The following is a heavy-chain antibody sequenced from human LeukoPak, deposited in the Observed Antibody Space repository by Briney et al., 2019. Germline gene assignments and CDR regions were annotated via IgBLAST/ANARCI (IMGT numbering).Heavy chain of an antibody. J-gene: IGHJ6*03. D-gene: IGHD6-19*01. CDR2: IIPIFGTA. CDR3: ARPSSGWYKDYYYYMDV. Sequence: GASVKVSCKASGGTFSSYAISWVRQAPGQGLEWMGGIIPIFGTANYAQKFQGRVTITAGKSTSTAYMELSSLRSEDTAVYYCARPSSGWYKDYYYYMDVWGKGTTVTVSS. V-gene: IGHV1-69*06. CDR1: GGTFSSYA.